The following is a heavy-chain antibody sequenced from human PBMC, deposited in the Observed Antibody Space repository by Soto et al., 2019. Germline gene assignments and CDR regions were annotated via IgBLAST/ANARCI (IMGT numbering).Heavy chain of an antibody. CDR2: IYYSGST. V-gene: IGHV4-39*01. Sequence: SETLSLTCTVSGGSISSNNYYWGWIRHPPGKGLEWIGSIYYSGSTYYNPSLKSRVTISVDTSKNQFSLRLSSVTAADTAVYYCARLFTMVRVLVFYYWGQGTRVTVSS. CDR3: ARLFTMVRVLVFYY. D-gene: IGHD3-10*01. CDR1: GGSISSNNYY. J-gene: IGHJ4*02.